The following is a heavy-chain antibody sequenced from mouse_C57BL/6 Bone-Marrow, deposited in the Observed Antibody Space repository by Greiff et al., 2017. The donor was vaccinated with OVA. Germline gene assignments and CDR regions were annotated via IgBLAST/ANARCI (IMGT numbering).Heavy chain of an antibody. CDR1: GYSITSDY. CDR2: ISYSGST. J-gene: IGHJ4*01. CDR3: ARSLGRDYYAMDY. Sequence: DVQLVESGPGLAKPSQTLSLTCSVTGYSITSDYWNWIRKFPGNKLEYMGYISYSGSTYYNPSLKSRISITRDTSKNQYYLQLNSVTTEDTATYYCARSLGRDYYAMDYWGQGTSVTVSS. D-gene: IGHD4-1*01. V-gene: IGHV3-8*01.